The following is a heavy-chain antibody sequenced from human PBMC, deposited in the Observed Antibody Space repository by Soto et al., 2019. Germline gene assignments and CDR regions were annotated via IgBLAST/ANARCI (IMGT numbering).Heavy chain of an antibody. CDR2: ISGRVGTT. V-gene: IGHV3-23*01. CDR3: ARDQSTVPHDSFDI. Sequence: EVQLLESGGGLVELGGSLRLSCAASGFTFSSYAMSWVRQAPGKGLEWVAAISGRVGTTFYADSVKGRFTISRDNTKHMLYLQMNSLRAEDTAVYYCARDQSTVPHDSFDIWGQGTMVPVSS. J-gene: IGHJ3*02. CDR1: GFTFSSYA. D-gene: IGHD4-17*01.